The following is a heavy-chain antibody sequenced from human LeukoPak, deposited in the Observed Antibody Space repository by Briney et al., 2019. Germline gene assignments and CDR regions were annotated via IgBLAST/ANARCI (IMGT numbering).Heavy chain of an antibody. J-gene: IGHJ4*02. V-gene: IGHV4-34*01. D-gene: IGHD6-13*01. Sequence: SETLSLTCAVYGGSFSGYYWSGIRQPPGKGLEWIGEINHSGSTNYNPPLKSRVTISVDTSTNQFSLKLSSVTAADTAVYYCARGRYVTTRGGAAAGFLDYWGQGTLVTVST. CDR2: INHSGST. CDR1: GGSFSGYY. CDR3: ARGRYVTTRGGAAAGFLDY.